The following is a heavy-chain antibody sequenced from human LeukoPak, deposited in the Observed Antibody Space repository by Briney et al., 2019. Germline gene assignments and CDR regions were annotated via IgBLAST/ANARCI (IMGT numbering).Heavy chain of an antibody. CDR1: GFTFSDYY. D-gene: IGHD3-3*01. CDR3: ARDQKGTWSGYFYFDY. CDR2: ISSSGSTI. V-gene: IGHV3-11*01. Sequence: GGSLRLSCAAYGFTFSDYYMSWIRRAPGKGLEWVSYISSSGSTIYYAESVKGRFTISRDNAKNSLYLQMNSLRAEDTAVYYCARDQKGTWSGYFYFDYWGQGTLVTVSS. J-gene: IGHJ4*02.